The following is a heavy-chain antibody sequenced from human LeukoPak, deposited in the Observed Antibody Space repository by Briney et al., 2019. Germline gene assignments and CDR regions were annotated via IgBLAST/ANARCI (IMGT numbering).Heavy chain of an antibody. J-gene: IGHJ4*02. V-gene: IGHV1-2*02. CDR1: GYTFTGYY. CDR3: AREAYSSSWYRGRDY. Sequence: GASVKVSCKASGYTFTGYYMHWVRQAPGQGLEWMGWINPNSGGTNYAQKFQGRVTMTRDTPISTAYMELSRLRSDDTAVYYCAREAYSSSWYRGRDYWGQGTLVTVSS. CDR2: INPNSGGT. D-gene: IGHD6-13*01.